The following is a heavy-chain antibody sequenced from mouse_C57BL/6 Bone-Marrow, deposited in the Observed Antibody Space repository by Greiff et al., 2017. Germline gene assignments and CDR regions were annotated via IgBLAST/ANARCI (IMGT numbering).Heavy chain of an antibody. CDR1: GYTFTDYY. CDR2: IYPGSGNT. J-gene: IGHJ3*01. V-gene: IGHV1-76*01. CDR3: ARRGGNYEAWFAY. D-gene: IGHD2-1*01. Sequence: VHLVESGAELVRPGASVKLSCKASGYTFTDYYINWVKQRPGQGLEWIARIYPGSGNTYYNEKFKGKATLTAEKSSSTAYMQLSSLTSEDSAVYFCARRGGNYEAWFAYWGQGTLVTVSA.